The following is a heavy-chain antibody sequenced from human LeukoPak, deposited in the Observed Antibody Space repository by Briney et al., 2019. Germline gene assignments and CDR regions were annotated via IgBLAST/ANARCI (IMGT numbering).Heavy chain of an antibody. J-gene: IGHJ4*02. Sequence: GGSLRLSCSASGFTFTSYAMHWVRQAPGKGLEYVSAISTNGGSTYYADSVKGRFTISRDNSKNTLYLQMSSLRAEDTAMYYCVNGDQSSWYRTLLYWGQGALVTVSS. CDR3: VNGDQSSWYRTLLY. CDR1: GFTFTSYA. V-gene: IGHV3-64D*06. CDR2: ISTNGGST. D-gene: IGHD6-13*01.